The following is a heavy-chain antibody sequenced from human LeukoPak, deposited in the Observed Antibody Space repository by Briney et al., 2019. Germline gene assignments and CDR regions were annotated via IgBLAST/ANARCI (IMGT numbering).Heavy chain of an antibody. D-gene: IGHD4-11*01. V-gene: IGHV3-13*04. J-gene: IGHJ3*02. CDR3: ARVNLYRSDSDYNDAFDI. CDR1: GFTFSNYD. CDR2: IGVGGDT. Sequence: GGSLRLSCAASGFTFSNYDMHWVRQATGKGLEYISAIGVGGDTYYSGSVKGRFTISRENAESSLYLQMNNLRVEDTAVYYCARVNLYRSDSDYNDAFDIWGQGTMVTVSS.